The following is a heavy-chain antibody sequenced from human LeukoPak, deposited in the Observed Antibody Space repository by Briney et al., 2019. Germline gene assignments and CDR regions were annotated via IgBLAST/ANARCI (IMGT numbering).Heavy chain of an antibody. V-gene: IGHV3-30*18. CDR1: GFTFSSYG. D-gene: IGHD3-22*01. CDR3: AKDADYYDSSGYFDY. Sequence: GRSLRLSCAASGFTFSSYGMHWVRQAPGKGLEWAAVISYDGSNKYYADSVKGRFTISRDNSKNTLYLQMNSLRAEDTAVYYCAKDADYYDSSGYFDYWGQGTLVTVSS. CDR2: ISYDGSNK. J-gene: IGHJ4*02.